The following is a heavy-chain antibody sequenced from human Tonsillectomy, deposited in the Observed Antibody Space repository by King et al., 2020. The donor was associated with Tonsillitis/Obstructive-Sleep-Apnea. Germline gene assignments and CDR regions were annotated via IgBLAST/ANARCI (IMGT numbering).Heavy chain of an antibody. CDR2: IYSGGST. D-gene: IGHD4-17*01. V-gene: IGHV3-53*01. Sequence: VQLVESGGGLIQPGGSLRLSCAASGFTVSSNYMSWVRQAPGKGLEWVSVIYSGGSTYYADSVTGRFTISRDNSKNTLYLQMNSLRAEDTAVYYCARIVTGLYGDYAPYFDYWGQGTLVTVSS. CDR3: ARIVTGLYGDYAPYFDY. CDR1: GFTVSSNY. J-gene: IGHJ4*02.